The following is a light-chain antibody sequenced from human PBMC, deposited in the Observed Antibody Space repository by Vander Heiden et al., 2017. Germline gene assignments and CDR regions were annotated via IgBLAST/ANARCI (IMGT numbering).Light chain of an antibody. CDR3: QSYDSSLSGWV. CDR1: SSNIGAGYD. Sequence: QSVLTPPPSVSGAPRQRVTISCTGSSSNIGAGYDVHWYQQLPGTAPKLLIYGNSNRPSGVPDRFSGSKSGTSASLAITGLQAEDEADYYCQSYDSSLSGWVFGGGTKLTVL. V-gene: IGLV1-40*01. J-gene: IGLJ3*02. CDR2: GNS.